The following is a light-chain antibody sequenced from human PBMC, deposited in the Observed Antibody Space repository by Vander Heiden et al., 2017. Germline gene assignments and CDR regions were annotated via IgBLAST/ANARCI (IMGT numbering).Light chain of an antibody. CDR2: GKN. CDR3: NSRDTSGKHLV. CDR1: SLRSSY. Sequence: SSELTQDPAVSVALGQTVRITCQGDSLRSSYASGYQQKSGQAPVLVIYGKNNRPSGIPDRFSGSSSGNTASLTITGAQAEDEADYYCNSRDTSGKHLVFGGGTKLTVL. J-gene: IGLJ2*01. V-gene: IGLV3-19*01.